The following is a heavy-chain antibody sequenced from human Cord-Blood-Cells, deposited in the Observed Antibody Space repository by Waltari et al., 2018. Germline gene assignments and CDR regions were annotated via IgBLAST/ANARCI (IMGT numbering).Heavy chain of an antibody. J-gene: IGHJ2*01. CDR1: GGTLRSYA. CDR3: ARLHYYDSSGYYYWYFDL. D-gene: IGHD3-22*01. V-gene: IGHV1-69*04. CDR2: IIPILGIA. Sequence: QVQLVQSGAEVKKPGSSVKVACKASGGTLRSYAISWVRQAPGQGLEWMGGIIPILGIANYAQKFQGRVTITADESTSTAYMELSSLRSEDTAVYYCARLHYYDSSGYYYWYFDLWGRGTLVTVSS.